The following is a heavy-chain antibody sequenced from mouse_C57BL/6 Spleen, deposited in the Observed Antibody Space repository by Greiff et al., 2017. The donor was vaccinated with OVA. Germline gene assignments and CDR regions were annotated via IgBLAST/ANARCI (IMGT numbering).Heavy chain of an antibody. J-gene: IGHJ3*01. Sequence: EVQVVESGGGLVQPGGSMKLSCVASGFTFSNYWMNWVRQSPEKGLEWVAQIRLKSDNYATHYAESVKGRFTISRDDSKSSVYLQMNNLRAEDTGIDYCTGDYGSSPFAYWGQGTLVTVSA. CDR3: TGDYGSSPFAY. CDR2: IRLKSDNYAT. D-gene: IGHD1-1*01. CDR1: GFTFSNYW. V-gene: IGHV6-3*01.